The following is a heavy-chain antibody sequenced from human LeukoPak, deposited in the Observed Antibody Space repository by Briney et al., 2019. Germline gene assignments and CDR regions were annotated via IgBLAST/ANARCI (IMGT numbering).Heavy chain of an antibody. D-gene: IGHD5-12*01. CDR2: IYYSGGST. CDR1: GGSISSHY. V-gene: IGHV4-59*11. Sequence: PSETLSLTCTVSGGSISSHYWSWIRQSPGKGLEWIAYIYYSGGSTNYNPSLKSRVTISADTSKNQFSLRLSSVTAADTAVYYCARDNSGWYFESWGQGILVTVSS. CDR3: ARDNSGWYFES. J-gene: IGHJ4*02.